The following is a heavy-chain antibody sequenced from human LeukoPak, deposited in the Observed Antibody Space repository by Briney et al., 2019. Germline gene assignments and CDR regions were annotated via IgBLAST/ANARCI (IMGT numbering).Heavy chain of an antibody. J-gene: IGHJ4*02. V-gene: IGHV4-34*01. CDR2: INHSGST. Sequence: PSETLSLTCAVYDGSFSGYYWSWIRQPPGKGLKWIGEINHSGSTNYNPSLKSRVTISVDTSKNQFSLKLSSVTAADTAVYYCAIPSSSWYFYPDYWGQGTLVTVSS. CDR1: DGSFSGYY. CDR3: AIPSSSWYFYPDY. D-gene: IGHD6-13*01.